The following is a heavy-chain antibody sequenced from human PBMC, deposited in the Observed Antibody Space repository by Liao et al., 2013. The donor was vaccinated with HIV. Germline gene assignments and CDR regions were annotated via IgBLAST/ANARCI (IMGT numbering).Heavy chain of an antibody. CDR3: ATDVAGRGGAFDI. Sequence: QVHLQESGPGLVRPSQTLSLTCTVSGGSINSGNYYWTWIRQPPGKGLEWIGYIYSSGTTSYNPSLKSRVTTSLDTSKNQFSLKLRSLTAADTAVYFCATDVAGRGGAFDIWGRGRLVTVSS. V-gene: IGHV4-30-4*08. J-gene: IGHJ3*02. D-gene: IGHD3-16*01. CDR2: IYSSGTT. CDR1: GGSINSGNYY.